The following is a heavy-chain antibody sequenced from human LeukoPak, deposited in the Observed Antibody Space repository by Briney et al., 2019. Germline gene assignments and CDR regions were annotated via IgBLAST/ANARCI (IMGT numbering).Heavy chain of an antibody. CDR3: VKDGSGSYYTYYFDY. CDR2: VNINGGST. V-gene: IGHV3-64D*06. D-gene: IGHD3-10*01. J-gene: IGHJ4*02. Sequence: GGSLRLSCSASGFSFSNFAMHWVRQAPGKGLEYVSGVNINGGSTYYADSVKGRFTISRDNSKNTLYLQMSSLRTEDTAVHYCVKDGSGSYYTYYFDYWGQGTLVTVSS. CDR1: GFSFSNFA.